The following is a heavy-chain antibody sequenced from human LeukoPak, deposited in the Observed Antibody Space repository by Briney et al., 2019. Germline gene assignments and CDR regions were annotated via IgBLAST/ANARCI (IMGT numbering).Heavy chain of an antibody. CDR2: INTSGGTT. Sequence: GGSLRLSCAASGFSFSSYGISWVRQAPGKGLEWVSTINTSGGTTYYADSVKGRFTISRDNSKNTLYLQMNSLRAEDTAVYYCAREGRGDYDYYYYYYMDVWGKGTTVTVSS. J-gene: IGHJ6*03. V-gene: IGHV3-23*01. CDR1: GFSFSSYG. D-gene: IGHD4-17*01. CDR3: AREGRGDYDYYYYYYMDV.